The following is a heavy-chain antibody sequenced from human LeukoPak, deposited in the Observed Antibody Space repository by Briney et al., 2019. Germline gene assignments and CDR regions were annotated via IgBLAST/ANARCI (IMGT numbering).Heavy chain of an antibody. Sequence: PSETLSLTCRVAGASISGYYWSSIPQPPGKGLESVGNMCYSWGSHSNPSLKSRVSISLDTSKKHFSLKLSSVTAEDTAVYYCAGTGLFFDYWSQGTLVTVSS. V-gene: IGHV4-59*01. CDR2: MCYSWGS. CDR1: GASISGYY. J-gene: IGHJ4*02. D-gene: IGHD7-27*01. CDR3: AGTGLFFDY.